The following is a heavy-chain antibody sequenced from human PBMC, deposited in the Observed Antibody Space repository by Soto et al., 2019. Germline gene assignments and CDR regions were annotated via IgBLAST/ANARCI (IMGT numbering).Heavy chain of an antibody. J-gene: IGHJ6*02. CDR1: GGSVSSGSYY. Sequence: KSSETLSLTCTVSGGSVSSGSYYWSWIRQPPGKGLEWIGYIYYSGSTNYNPSLKSRVTISVDTYKNQFSLKLSSVTAADTAVYYCEREDLVDSMDVWGQGTKVTVSS. D-gene: IGHD2-2*01. V-gene: IGHV4-61*01. CDR2: IYYSGST. CDR3: EREDLVDSMDV.